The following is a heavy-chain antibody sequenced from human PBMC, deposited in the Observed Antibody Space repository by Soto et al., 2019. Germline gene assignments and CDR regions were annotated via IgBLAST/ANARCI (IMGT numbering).Heavy chain of an antibody. CDR2: ISSSSSYI. Sequence: GESLKISCAASGFTFSSYSMNWVRQAPGKGLEWVSSISSSSSYIYYADSVKGRFTISRDNAKNSLYLQMNSLRAEDTAVYYCARETDNPFYYYYYMDVWGKGTTVTVSS. CDR1: GFTFSSYS. D-gene: IGHD1-1*01. J-gene: IGHJ6*03. CDR3: ARETDNPFYYYYYMDV. V-gene: IGHV3-21*01.